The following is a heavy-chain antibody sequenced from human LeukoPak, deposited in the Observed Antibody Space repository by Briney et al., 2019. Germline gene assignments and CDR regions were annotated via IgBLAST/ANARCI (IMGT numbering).Heavy chain of an antibody. CDR1: GFTFSSYG. J-gene: IGHJ5*02. Sequence: GGSLRLSCAASGFTFSSYGMHWVRQAPGKGLEWVAFIRYDGSNKYYADSVKGRFTISRDNSKNTLYLQMNSLRAEDTAVYYCAKGARWFGELRDWFDPWGQGTLVTVSS. V-gene: IGHV3-30*02. CDR2: IRYDGSNK. D-gene: IGHD3-10*01. CDR3: AKGARWFGELRDWFDP.